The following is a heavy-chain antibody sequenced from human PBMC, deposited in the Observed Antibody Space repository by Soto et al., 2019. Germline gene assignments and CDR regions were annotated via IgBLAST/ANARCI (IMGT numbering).Heavy chain of an antibody. D-gene: IGHD3-10*01. CDR3: ARGLREVGVNVI. CDR1: GGSFNNYA. Sequence: QVQLVQSGAEVKKPGSSVKVSCKASGGSFNNYAFSWVRQAPGQGLEWMGGIITVLGATDYAQKFQGRVTITADISTRTVYMELSSLRFEDIALYLFARGLREVGVNVIWGQGTKVTVSP. CDR2: IITVLGAT. J-gene: IGHJ3*02. V-gene: IGHV1-69*06.